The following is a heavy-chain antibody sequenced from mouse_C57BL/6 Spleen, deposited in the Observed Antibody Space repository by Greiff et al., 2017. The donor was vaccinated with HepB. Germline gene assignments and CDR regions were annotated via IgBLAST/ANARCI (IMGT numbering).Heavy chain of an antibody. CDR3: ARKGYYDAMDY. J-gene: IGHJ4*01. CDR1: GYSFTGYF. Sequence: EVKLMESGPELVKPGDSVKISCKASGYSFTGYFMNWVMQSHGKSLEWIGRINPYNGDTFYNQKFKGKATLTVDKSSSTAHMELRSLTSEDSAVYYCARKGYYDAMDYWGQGTSVTVSS. D-gene: IGHD2-2*01. CDR2: INPYNGDT. V-gene: IGHV1-20*01.